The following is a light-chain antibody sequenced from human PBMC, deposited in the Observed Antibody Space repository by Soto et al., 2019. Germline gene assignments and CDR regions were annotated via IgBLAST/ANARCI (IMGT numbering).Light chain of an antibody. Sequence: VMRLSPATLSVSPGERATLSCRASQTVSRNLAWYQQRPGQAPRLLIYDISNRATGVPARFSGSGSETEFTLTIRSLQSEDFPVYFCQQYYNWPSFGQGTRLEI. CDR3: QQYYNWPS. V-gene: IGKV3-15*01. J-gene: IGKJ5*01. CDR1: QTVSRN. CDR2: DIS.